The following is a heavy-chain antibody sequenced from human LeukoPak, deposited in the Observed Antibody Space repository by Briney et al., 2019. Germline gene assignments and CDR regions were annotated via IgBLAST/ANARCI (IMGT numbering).Heavy chain of an antibody. J-gene: IGHJ3*02. CDR2: INPSDGST. CDR1: GYTFTGYY. V-gene: IGHV1-46*01. Sequence: RASVKVSCKASGYTFTGYYIHLVRQAPGQGFEWMAIINPSDGSTTNSQKFQGRVTMTRDTSTSTVYMELSGLRSEDTALYYCARIRDGYNDAYDIWGQGTMVTVSS. CDR3: ARIRDGYNDAYDI. D-gene: IGHD5-24*01.